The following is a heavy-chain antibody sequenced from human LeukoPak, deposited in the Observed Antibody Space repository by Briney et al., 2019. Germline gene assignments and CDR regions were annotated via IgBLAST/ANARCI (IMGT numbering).Heavy chain of an antibody. CDR2: IKQDGSQK. J-gene: IGHJ4*02. CDR3: ARDVGGNLDY. V-gene: IGHV3-7*05. CDR1: GFTFSTYW. Sequence: GGSLRLSCAASGFTFSTYWMAWVRHAPGKGLEWVANIKQDGSQKNYVDSVRGRFIISRDNDKNLLYLQMNSLRAEDTAVYHCARDVGGNLDYWGQGILVTVSS. D-gene: IGHD1-26*01.